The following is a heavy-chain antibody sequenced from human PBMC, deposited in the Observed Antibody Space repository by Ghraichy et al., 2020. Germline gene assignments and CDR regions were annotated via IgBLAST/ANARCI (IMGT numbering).Heavy chain of an antibody. D-gene: IGHD2-8*02. CDR3: AKKPYCAGGVCYGLDY. CDR1: GITFSDYA. CDR2: IRGSGDTT. Sequence: GGSLRLSCAASGITFSDYAMSWVRQAPGKGLEWVSSIRGSGDTTHYADSVRGRFTISRDNSTNTLYLQMNRLRAEDTAVYYCAKKPYCAGGVCYGLDYGGQGTVVSFSS. J-gene: IGHJ4*02. V-gene: IGHV3-23*01.